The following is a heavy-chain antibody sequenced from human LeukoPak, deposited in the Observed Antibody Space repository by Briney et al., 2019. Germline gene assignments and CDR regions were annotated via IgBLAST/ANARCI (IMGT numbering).Heavy chain of an antibody. V-gene: IGHV3-15*01. Sequence: GGSLRLSCAASGFTFSNAWMNWVRQAPGKGLEWVGRIKKTTDGGTTDYAAPVKGRLIISRDDSKNTVYLQMNSLKTEDTAVYYCTTTYYYDSSGYYYAGYWGQGTLVTVSS. CDR2: IKKTTDGGTT. CDR3: TTTYYYDSSGYYYAGY. D-gene: IGHD3-22*01. CDR1: GFTFSNAW. J-gene: IGHJ4*02.